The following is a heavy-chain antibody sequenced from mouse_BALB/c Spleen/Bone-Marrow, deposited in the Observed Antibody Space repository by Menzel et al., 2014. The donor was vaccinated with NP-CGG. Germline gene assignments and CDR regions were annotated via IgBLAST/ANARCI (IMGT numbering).Heavy chain of an antibody. V-gene: IGHV5-6-4*01. Sequence: EVQLVESGGGLVKPGGSLKLSCAASGFTFSSYTMSWVRRTPEKRLEWVATTSSGGSYTYYPDSVKGRFTISRDNAKNTLYLQMSSLKSEDTAMYYCTRDDYDGAWFAYWGQGTLATVSA. CDR2: TSSGGSYT. D-gene: IGHD2-4*01. CDR1: GFTFSSYT. J-gene: IGHJ3*01. CDR3: TRDDYDGAWFAY.